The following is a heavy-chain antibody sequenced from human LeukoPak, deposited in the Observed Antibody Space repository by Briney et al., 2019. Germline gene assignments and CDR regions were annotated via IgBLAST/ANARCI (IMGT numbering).Heavy chain of an antibody. CDR3: AKEPATRWLATFDY. D-gene: IGHD6-19*01. V-gene: IGHV3-23*01. J-gene: IGHJ4*02. Sequence: GGSLRLSCAASGFTFSDYYMSWIRQAPGKGLEWVSTITGSGGYTYYADSVKGRFTISRDNANNSLYLQMNSLRAEDTAVYYCAKEPATRWLATFDYWGQGTLVTVSS. CDR2: ITGSGGYT. CDR1: GFTFSDYY.